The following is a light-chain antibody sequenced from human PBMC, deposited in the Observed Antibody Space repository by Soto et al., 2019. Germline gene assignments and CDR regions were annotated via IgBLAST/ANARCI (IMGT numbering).Light chain of an antibody. CDR2: EGS. J-gene: IGLJ3*02. CDR3: CSYAGSSTWV. Sequence: HSALTQPAFVSGSPGQSITISCTGTSSDVGSYNLVSWYQQHPGKAPKLMIYEGSKRPSGVSNRFSGSKSGNTASLTISGLQAEDEADYYCCSYAGSSTWVFGGGTKLTVL. V-gene: IGLV2-23*01. CDR1: SSDVGSYNL.